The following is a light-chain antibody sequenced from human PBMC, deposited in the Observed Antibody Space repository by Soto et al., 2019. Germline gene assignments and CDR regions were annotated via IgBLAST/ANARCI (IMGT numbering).Light chain of an antibody. V-gene: IGKV3-11*01. CDR1: QSVSSY. J-gene: IGKJ1*01. Sequence: IVLTQSPATLSLSPGERATLSCRASQSVSSYLAWYQQKPGQAPRLLIYDASNRATGIPARFSGSGSGTDFTLTISRLEPEDFAVYYCQQRSNWPPAWTFGQGTKVDIK. CDR2: DAS. CDR3: QQRSNWPPAWT.